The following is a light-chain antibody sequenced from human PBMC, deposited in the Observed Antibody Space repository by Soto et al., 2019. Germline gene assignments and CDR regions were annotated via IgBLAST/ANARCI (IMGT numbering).Light chain of an antibody. J-gene: IGLJ1*01. CDR2: EVS. CDR3: SSYTGTSTLYV. V-gene: IGLV2-14*01. CDR1: SSDVGGYNY. Sequence: QSALTQPASVSGSPGQSITISCTGTSSDVGGYNYVSWYQQHPGKAPKLIIYEVSDRPSGVSNRFSGSKSGDTASLTISGLHAEDEADYYCSSYTGTSTLYVFGTGTKLTVL.